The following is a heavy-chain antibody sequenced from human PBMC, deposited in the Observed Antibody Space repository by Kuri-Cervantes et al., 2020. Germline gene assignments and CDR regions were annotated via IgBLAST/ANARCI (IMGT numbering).Heavy chain of an antibody. Sequence: SETLSLTCTVSGGSISSSSYYWGWIRQPPGKGLEWIGSIYYSGSTNYNPSLKSRVTISVDTSKNQFSLKLSSVTAADTAVYYCARLGTITRLFDPWGQGILVTVSS. CDR2: IYYSGST. D-gene: IGHD1-26*01. V-gene: IGHV4-39*07. CDR3: ARLGTITRLFDP. CDR1: GGSISSSSYY. J-gene: IGHJ5*02.